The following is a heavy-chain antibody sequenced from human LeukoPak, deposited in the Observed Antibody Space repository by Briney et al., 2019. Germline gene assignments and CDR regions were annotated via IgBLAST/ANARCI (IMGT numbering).Heavy chain of an antibody. J-gene: IGHJ6*03. Sequence: NPSETLSLTCAVYGGSFSGYYWSWIRQPPGKGLEWIGEINHSGSTNYNPSLKSRVTISVGTSKNQFSLKLSSVTAADTAVYYCARLGLEPRPHYYSAYSMDVWGKGTTVTVSS. CDR3: ARLGLEPRPHYYSAYSMDV. D-gene: IGHD1-1*01. CDR1: GGSFSGYY. V-gene: IGHV4-34*01. CDR2: INHSGST.